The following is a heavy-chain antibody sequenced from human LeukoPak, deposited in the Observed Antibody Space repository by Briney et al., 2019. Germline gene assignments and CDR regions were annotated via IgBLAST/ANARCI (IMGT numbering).Heavy chain of an antibody. Sequence: SVKVSCKTSEGTFSSYAISWVRQAPGQGLEWMGGIIPIFGTANYAQKFQGRVTITADESTSTAYMELSSLRSEDTAVYYCARVGPYSGSYGGWFDPWGQGTLVTVSA. D-gene: IGHD1-26*01. CDR2: IIPIFGTA. J-gene: IGHJ5*02. CDR3: ARVGPYSGSYGGWFDP. CDR1: EGTFSSYA. V-gene: IGHV1-69*01.